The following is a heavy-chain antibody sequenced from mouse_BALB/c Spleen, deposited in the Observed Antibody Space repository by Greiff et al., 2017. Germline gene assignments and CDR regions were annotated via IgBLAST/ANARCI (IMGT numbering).Heavy chain of an antibody. Sequence: QVQLQQPGAELVRPGASVKLSCKASGYTFTSYCINWVKQRPGQGLEWIGNIYPSDSYTNYNQKFKDKATLTVDKSSSTAYMQLSSPTSEDSAVYYCTKDDGYYYAMDYWGQGTSVTVSS. V-gene: IGHV1-69*02. J-gene: IGHJ4*01. CDR2: IYPSDSYT. CDR1: GYTFTSYC. D-gene: IGHD2-3*01. CDR3: TKDDGYYYAMDY.